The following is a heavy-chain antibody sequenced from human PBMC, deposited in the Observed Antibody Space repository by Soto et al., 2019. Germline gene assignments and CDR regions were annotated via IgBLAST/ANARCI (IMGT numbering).Heavy chain of an antibody. V-gene: IGHV4-31*03. Sequence: QVHLQESGPGLVRPSETLSLTCTVSGGPFMIDETYWTWVRQHPGKDLEWIGYIYNTGITYYNPSLKSRLAMSVDTSKNQFSLNLTSVTGADAGVYYCARVHGSGSYYSPWGQGTSVTVSS. CDR3: ARVHGSGSYYSP. CDR1: GGPFMIDETY. D-gene: IGHD3-10*01. J-gene: IGHJ6*02. CDR2: IYNTGIT.